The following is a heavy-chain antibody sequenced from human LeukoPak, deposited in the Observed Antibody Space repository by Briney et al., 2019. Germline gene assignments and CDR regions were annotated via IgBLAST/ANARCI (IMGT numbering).Heavy chain of an antibody. J-gene: IGHJ4*02. CDR3: ARSSIAARLLPDY. Sequence: GESLKISCKGSGYSFTDFWIGWVRQMPGKGLEWIGIIYPGDSDTRYSPSFQGQVTISADKSISTAYLQWSSLKASDTAMYYCARSSIAARLLPDYWGQGTLVTVSS. V-gene: IGHV5-51*01. CDR1: GYSFTDFW. D-gene: IGHD6-6*01. CDR2: IYPGDSDT.